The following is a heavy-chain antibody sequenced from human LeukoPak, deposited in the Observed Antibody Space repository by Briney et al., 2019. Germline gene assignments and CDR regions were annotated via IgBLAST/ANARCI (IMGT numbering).Heavy chain of an antibody. J-gene: IGHJ4*02. CDR2: IIPILGIA. CDR3: ARDRGYSYGYFDY. V-gene: IGHV1-69*04. Sequence: SVKVSCKVSGGTFSSYTISWVRQAPGQGLEWMGRIIPILGIANYAQKFQGRVTITADKSTSTAYMELSSLRSEDTAVYYCARDRGYSYGYFDYWGQGTLVTVSS. CDR1: GGTFSSYT. D-gene: IGHD5-18*01.